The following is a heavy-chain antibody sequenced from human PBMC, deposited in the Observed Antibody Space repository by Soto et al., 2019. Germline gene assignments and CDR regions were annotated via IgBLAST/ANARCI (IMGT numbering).Heavy chain of an antibody. D-gene: IGHD5-18*01. CDR3: AGGQKRGYSYGSYYYYGMDV. V-gene: IGHV4-59*01. J-gene: IGHJ6*02. CDR1: GGSISSYY. CDR2: IYYSGST. Sequence: SETLSLTCTVSGGSISSYYWSWIRQPPGKGLEWIGYIYYSGSTNYNPSLKSRVTISVDTSKNQFSLKLSSVTAADTAVYYCAGGQKRGYSYGSYYYYGMDVWGQGTTVTVSS.